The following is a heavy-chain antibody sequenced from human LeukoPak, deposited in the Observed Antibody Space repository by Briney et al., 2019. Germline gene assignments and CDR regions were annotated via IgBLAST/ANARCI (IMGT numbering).Heavy chain of an antibody. CDR3: ARETGIWDSNSQTWFDP. CDR2: IIPILGIA. D-gene: IGHD6-13*01. Sequence: ASVKVSCKASGGTFSSYAISWVRQAPGQGLEWMGRIIPILGIANYAQKFQGRVTITADKSTSTAYMELSSLRSEDTAVYYCARETGIWDSNSQTWFDPWGQGTLVTVSS. CDR1: GGTFSSYA. V-gene: IGHV1-69*04. J-gene: IGHJ5*02.